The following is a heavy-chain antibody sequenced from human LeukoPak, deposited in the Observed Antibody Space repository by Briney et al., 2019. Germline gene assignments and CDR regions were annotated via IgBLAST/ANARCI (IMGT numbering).Heavy chain of an antibody. D-gene: IGHD2-15*01. Sequence: GGSLRLSCAASGFTFSSYAMSWVRQAPGKGLEYVSAIGSNGGSTYYTNSVKGRFTISRDNSKNTLYLQVGSLRAEDMAVYYCAREFLGYCSGGSCYGVKYYYYGMDVWGQGTTVTVSS. V-gene: IGHV3-64*01. CDR2: IGSNGGST. J-gene: IGHJ6*02. CDR1: GFTFSSYA. CDR3: AREFLGYCSGGSCYGVKYYYYGMDV.